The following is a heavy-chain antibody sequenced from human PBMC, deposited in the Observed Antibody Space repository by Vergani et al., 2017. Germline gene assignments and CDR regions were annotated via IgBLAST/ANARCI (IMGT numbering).Heavy chain of an antibody. CDR2: IYHSGSP. J-gene: IGHJ4*02. CDR1: GYSISSGYY. CDR3: ASPGY. V-gene: IGHV4-38-2*02. Sequence: QVQLQESGPGLVKPSETLSLTCTVSGYSISSGYYWGWIRQPPGKGLEWIGSIYHSGSPNYNPSLKSRVTISVDTSKNQFSLKLSSVTAADTAVYYCASPGYWGQGTLVTVSS.